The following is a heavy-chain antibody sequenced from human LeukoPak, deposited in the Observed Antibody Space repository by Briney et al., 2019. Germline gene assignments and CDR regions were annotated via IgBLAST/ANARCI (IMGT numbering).Heavy chain of an antibody. J-gene: IGHJ4*02. CDR2: INHRGST. V-gene: IGHV4-34*01. CDR3: ATQGDGYN. Sequence: SETLSLTCAVYGGSFSGYYWSWIRQPPGKGLEWIGEINHRGSTNYNPSLKSRVTISVDTSKNQFSLKLSSVTAADTAVYYCATQGDGYNWGQGTLVTVSS. D-gene: IGHD5-24*01. CDR1: GGSFSGYY.